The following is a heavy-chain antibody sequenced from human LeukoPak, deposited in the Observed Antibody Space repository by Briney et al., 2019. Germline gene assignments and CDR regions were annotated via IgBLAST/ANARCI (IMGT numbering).Heavy chain of an antibody. CDR2: IKQDGSEK. CDR3: ARGGSSGWNPVYNY. CDR1: GFTFSSYW. J-gene: IGHJ4*02. D-gene: IGHD6-19*01. V-gene: IGHV3-7*01. Sequence: GGSLRLSCAASGFTFSSYWMNWVRQAPGKGLEWVANIKQDGSEKYYVDSVKGRFTISRDNAKNSLYLQMNSLRAEDTAVYYCARGGSSGWNPVYNYWGQGTLVTVSS.